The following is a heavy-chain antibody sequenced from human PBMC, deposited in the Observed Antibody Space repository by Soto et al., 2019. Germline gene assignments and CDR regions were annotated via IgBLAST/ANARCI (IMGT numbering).Heavy chain of an antibody. CDR2: IWSDGSNK. V-gene: IGHV3-33*01. D-gene: IGHD4-17*01. CDR3: ARDVERFGDSDGFDY. CDR1: GFTFSSYG. J-gene: IGHJ4*02. Sequence: QVQLVESGGGVVQPGRSLRLSCAASGFTFSSYGIHWVRQAPGKGLEWVAVIWSDGSNKYYADSVKGRFTISRDNTKNTLHLQMNGLRAEDTAVYYCARDVERFGDSDGFDYWGQGTLVTVSS.